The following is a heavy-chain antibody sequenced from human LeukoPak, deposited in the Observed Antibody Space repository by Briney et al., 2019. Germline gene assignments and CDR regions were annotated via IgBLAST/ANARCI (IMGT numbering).Heavy chain of an antibody. CDR2: INPNSGGT. D-gene: IGHD5-18*01. V-gene: IGHV1-2*02. CDR3: ARDSLRYSYADY. CDR1: GYTFTGYY. Sequence: ASVKVSCKASGYTFTGYYMHWVRQAPGQGLEWMGWINPNSGGTNYAQKFQGRVTMTGDTSISTAYMELSRLRSDDTAMYYCARDSLRYSYADYWGQGTLVTVSS. J-gene: IGHJ4*02.